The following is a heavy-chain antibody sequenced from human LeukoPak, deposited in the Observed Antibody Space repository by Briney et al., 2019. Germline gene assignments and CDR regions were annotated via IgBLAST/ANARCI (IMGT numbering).Heavy chain of an antibody. J-gene: IGHJ4*02. CDR2: AFSDGRT. V-gene: IGHV3-53*01. CDR1: GITVSTNY. Sequence: GGSLRLSCAASGITVSTNYMSWVRQAPGKGLEWVSIAFSDGRTFYADSVKGRFTISRDNSKNTLYLQMNSLRAEDTAVYYCAKYAGSWFDYWGQGTLVTVSS. D-gene: IGHD6-13*01. CDR3: AKYAGSWFDY.